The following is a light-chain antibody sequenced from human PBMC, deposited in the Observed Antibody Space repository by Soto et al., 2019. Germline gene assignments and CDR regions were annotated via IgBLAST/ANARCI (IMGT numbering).Light chain of an antibody. J-gene: IGLJ1*01. V-gene: IGLV2-14*01. CDR2: EVN. CDR3: FRFKTTSTPG. CDR1: SSDIGAYDY. Sequence: QSALTQPASLSGSPGQSITISCTGTSSDIGAYDYVSWFQQHPGKAPKLMISEVNNRPSGVSNRSSGSKSGNTAYLTISGLQGGDEAEYFCFRFKTTSTPGFGTGTKLTVL.